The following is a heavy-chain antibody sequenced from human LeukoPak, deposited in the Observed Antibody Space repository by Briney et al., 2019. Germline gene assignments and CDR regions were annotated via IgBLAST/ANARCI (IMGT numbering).Heavy chain of an antibody. Sequence: SETLSFTCTVSGVSISSYNWSWIRQPPGKGLEWIGYIFYSGSTNYNPSLNSRVTITVDTSKNQYSLKLSSVTAADTAVYYWARETRAVAGLFDYWGQGTLVTVSS. J-gene: IGHJ4*02. CDR1: GVSISSYN. D-gene: IGHD6-19*01. CDR2: IFYSGST. V-gene: IGHV4-59*01. CDR3: ARETRAVAGLFDY.